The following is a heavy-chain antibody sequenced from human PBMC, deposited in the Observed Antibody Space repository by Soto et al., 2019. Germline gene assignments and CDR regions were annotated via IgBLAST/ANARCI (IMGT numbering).Heavy chain of an antibody. Sequence: ASVKVSCKASGYTFTSYGISWVRQAPGQGLEWMGWISAYNGNTNYAQKLQGRVTMTTDTSTSTAYMELRSLRSDDTAVYYCAREGDYGGNGYDFDYWGKGTLVTGSS. CDR1: GYTFTSYG. CDR3: AREGDYGGNGYDFDY. D-gene: IGHD4-17*01. CDR2: ISAYNGNT. V-gene: IGHV1-18*01. J-gene: IGHJ4*02.